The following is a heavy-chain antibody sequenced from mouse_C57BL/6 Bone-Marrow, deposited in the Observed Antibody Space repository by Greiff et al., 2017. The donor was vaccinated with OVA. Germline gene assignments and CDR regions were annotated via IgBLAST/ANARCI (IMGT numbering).Heavy chain of an antibody. CDR3: ARGGLGGDY. V-gene: IGHV1-81*01. CDR2: IYPRSGYT. Sequence: QVQLQQSGAELARPGASVKLSCKASGYTFTSYGISWVKQRTGQGLEWIGEIYPRSGYTYYNEKFKGKATLTADKSSSTAYMELRSLTSEDAAVYFGARGGLGGDYWGQGTLVTVSA. CDR1: GYTFTSYG. D-gene: IGHD4-1*01. J-gene: IGHJ3*01.